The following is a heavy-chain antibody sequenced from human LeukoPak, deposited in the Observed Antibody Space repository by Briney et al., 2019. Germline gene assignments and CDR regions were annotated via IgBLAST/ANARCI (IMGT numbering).Heavy chain of an antibody. J-gene: IGHJ6*02. CDR2: IYHSGTT. D-gene: IGHD3-10*01. CDR3: AIITYYYYYGMDV. CDR1: GDSISRSSYS. Sequence: SETLSLTCTVSGDSISRSSYSWGWIRQPPGKGLEWIGNIYHSGTTYYNPSLKSRVTISVDTSKNQFSLKLSSVTAADTAVYYCAIITYYYYYGMDVWGQGTTVTVSS. V-gene: IGHV4-39*01.